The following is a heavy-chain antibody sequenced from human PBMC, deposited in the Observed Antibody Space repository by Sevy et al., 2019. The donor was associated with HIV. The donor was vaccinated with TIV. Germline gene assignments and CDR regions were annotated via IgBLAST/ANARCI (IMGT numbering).Heavy chain of an antibody. CDR2: ISSSGSTI. CDR3: ARGYYDSSGYLDAFDI. CDR1: GFTFSDYY. V-gene: IGHV3-11*01. J-gene: IGHJ3*02. Sequence: GGSLRLSCAASGFTFSDYYMSWIHQAPGKGLEWVSYISSSGSTIYYADSVKGRFTISRDNAKKSLSLQMNSLRAEDTAVYYCARGYYDSSGYLDAFDIWGQGTMVTVSS. D-gene: IGHD3-22*01.